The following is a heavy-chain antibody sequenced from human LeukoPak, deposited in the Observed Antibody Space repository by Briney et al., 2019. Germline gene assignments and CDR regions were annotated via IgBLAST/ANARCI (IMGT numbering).Heavy chain of an antibody. CDR2: IYYSGST. CDR1: GGSIDTYY. J-gene: IGHJ4*02. Sequence: PSETLSLICTVSGGSIDTYYWSWIRKPPGKGLEWIGYIYYSGSTKYNPSLNSRVTISVDTSKNQFSLKLSSVTTADTAVYYCARGSVLGKYDRNFDYWGQGTLVTVSS. D-gene: IGHD3-9*01. V-gene: IGHV4-59*01. CDR3: ARGSVLGKYDRNFDY.